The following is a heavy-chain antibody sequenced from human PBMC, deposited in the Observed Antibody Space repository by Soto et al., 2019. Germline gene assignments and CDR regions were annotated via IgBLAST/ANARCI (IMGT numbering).Heavy chain of an antibody. J-gene: IGHJ6*02. V-gene: IGHV1-69*02. CDR3: ERGEGDIVVVPAAPYYYYGMDV. CDR2: IIPILGIA. D-gene: IGHD2-2*01. Sequence: QVQLVQSGAEVKKPGSSVKVSCKASGGTFSSYTISWVRQAPGQGLEWMGRIIPILGIANYAQKFQGRVTITADKSTSTVYMELSSVRSEDTAVYYCERGEGDIVVVPAAPYYYYGMDVWGQGTTVTVSS. CDR1: GGTFSSYT.